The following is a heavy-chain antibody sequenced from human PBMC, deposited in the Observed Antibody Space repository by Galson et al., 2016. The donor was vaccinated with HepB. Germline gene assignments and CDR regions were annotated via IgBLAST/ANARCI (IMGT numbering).Heavy chain of an antibody. J-gene: IGHJ5*02. Sequence: SVKVSCKASGYRFHTYGISWVRQAPGQGLEWLGWISANSGNTNYAQKFQGRVTITRDTSATTAYMELSNLRSEDTAVYYCARGIAVEPSANWFDPWGQGSLVTVSS. CDR1: GYRFHTYG. D-gene: IGHD2-2*01. CDR2: ISANSGNT. V-gene: IGHV1-18*04. CDR3: ARGIAVEPSANWFDP.